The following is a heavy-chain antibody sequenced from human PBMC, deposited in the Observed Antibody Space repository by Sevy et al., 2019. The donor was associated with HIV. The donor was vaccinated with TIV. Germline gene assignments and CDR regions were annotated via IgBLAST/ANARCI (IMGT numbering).Heavy chain of an antibody. CDR1: GYTLTELS. V-gene: IGHV1-24*01. CDR2: FDPEDGET. D-gene: IGHD3-10*01. J-gene: IGHJ4*02. CDR3: ATVPVRGGHYYFDY. Sequence: ASVKVSCKVSGYTLTELSMHWVRQAPGKGLEWMGGFDPEDGETIYAQKFQGRATMTEDTSTDTAYMELSSLRSEDTAVYYCATVPVRGGHYYFDYWGQGTLVTVSS.